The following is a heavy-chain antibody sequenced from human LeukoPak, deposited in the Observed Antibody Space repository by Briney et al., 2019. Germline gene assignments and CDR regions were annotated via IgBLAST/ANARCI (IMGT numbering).Heavy chain of an antibody. CDR1: GGSISSYY. V-gene: IGHV4-59*08. D-gene: IGHD6-13*01. Sequence: SETLSLTCTVSGGSISSYYWSWIRQPPGKGLEWIGYIYYSGSTNYNPSLESRVTISVDTSKNQFSLKLSSVTAADTAVYYCARRYSSSWSNWFDPWGQGTLVTVSS. CDR2: IYYSGST. J-gene: IGHJ5*02. CDR3: ARRYSSSWSNWFDP.